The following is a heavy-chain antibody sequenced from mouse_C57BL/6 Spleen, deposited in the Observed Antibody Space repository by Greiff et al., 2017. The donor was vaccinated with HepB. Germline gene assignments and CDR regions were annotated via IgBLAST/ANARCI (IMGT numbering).Heavy chain of an antibody. CDR1: GYSFTSYY. D-gene: IGHD3-1*01. Sequence: QVQLQQSEPELVKPGASVKISCKASGYSFTSYYIHWVKQRPGQGLEWIGWIYPGSGNTKYNEKFKGKATLTADTSSSTAYMQLSSLTSEDSAVYYCARVGGNSFDYWGQGTTLTVSS. CDR2: IYPGSGNT. V-gene: IGHV1-66*01. J-gene: IGHJ2*01. CDR3: ARVGGNSFDY.